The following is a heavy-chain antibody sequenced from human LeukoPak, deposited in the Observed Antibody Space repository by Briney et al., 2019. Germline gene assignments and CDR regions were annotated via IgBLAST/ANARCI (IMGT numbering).Heavy chain of an antibody. Sequence: ASVTVSCKSSGYIFAIYALIWVRQAPGQGLELMGWINTNTGNPTYAQGFTGRFVFSLDTSVSTAYLQISSLKAEDTAVYYCARGGIGDPLRGDYWGQGTLVTVSS. CDR1: GYIFAIYA. D-gene: IGHD3-16*01. V-gene: IGHV7-4-1*02. J-gene: IGHJ4*02. CDR3: ARGGIGDPLRGDY. CDR2: INTNTGNP.